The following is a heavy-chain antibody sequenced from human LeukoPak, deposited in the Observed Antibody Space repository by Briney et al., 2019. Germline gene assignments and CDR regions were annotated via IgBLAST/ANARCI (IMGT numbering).Heavy chain of an antibody. J-gene: IGHJ4*02. CDR1: GGTFSSYA. D-gene: IGHD3-10*01. CDR3: AIAPHYYGSGPYYFDY. V-gene: IGHV1-69*13. CDR2: IIPIFGTA. Sequence: SVKVSCKASGGTFSSYAISWVRQAPGQGLEWMGGIIPIFGTANYAQKFQGRVTITADESTSTAYMELSSLRSEDTAVYYCAIAPHYYGSGPYYFDYWGQGTLVTVSS.